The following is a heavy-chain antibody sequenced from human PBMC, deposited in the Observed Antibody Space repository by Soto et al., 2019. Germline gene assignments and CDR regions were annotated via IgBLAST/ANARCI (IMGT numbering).Heavy chain of an antibody. CDR2: IYCRGST. J-gene: IGHJ2*01. CDR1: GGSISSYY. CDR3: ARFNWYFDL. Sequence: QVQLQESGPGLVKPSETLSLTCTVSGGSISSYYWSWIRQPPGKGLEWIGYIYCRGSTNYNPSLKSRFTISVDTSKNQFSLKLSSVTAADTAMYYCARFNWYFDLWGRGTLVTVSS. V-gene: IGHV4-59*01.